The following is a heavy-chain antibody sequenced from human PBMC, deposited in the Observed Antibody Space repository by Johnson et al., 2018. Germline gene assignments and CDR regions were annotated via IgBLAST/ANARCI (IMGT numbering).Heavy chain of an antibody. CDR2: IHSDGSST. CDR3: AKDGPPGSSSWSEYFQH. J-gene: IGHJ1*01. CDR1: GFIFSSYW. Sequence: VQLQESGGGLVQXGGSLRLSCAASGFIFSSYWMHWVRQSPGKGLVRVSRIHSDGSSTRYEDSVKGRFTISRDNSKNTLYLQMNSRRAEETAVYYCAKDGPPGSSSWSEYFQHWGQGTLLTVSS. V-gene: IGHV3-74*01. D-gene: IGHD6-13*01.